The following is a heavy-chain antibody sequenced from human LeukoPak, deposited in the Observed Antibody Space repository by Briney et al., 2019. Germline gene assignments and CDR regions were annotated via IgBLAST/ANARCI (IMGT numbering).Heavy chain of an antibody. J-gene: IGHJ3*01. CDR1: GDTFSSYA. Sequence: SVKVSCKASGDTFSSYAITWVRQAPGQGLEWMGRIIPTLDVANFAQKFKGRVTITADKSTNTAHLELSSLRSEDTAVYYCTREGVYSPDPTSYHRLPFDFWGEGTVVIVSS. CDR2: IIPTLDVA. CDR3: TREGVYSPDPTSYHRLPFDF. V-gene: IGHV1-69*04. D-gene: IGHD3-16*02.